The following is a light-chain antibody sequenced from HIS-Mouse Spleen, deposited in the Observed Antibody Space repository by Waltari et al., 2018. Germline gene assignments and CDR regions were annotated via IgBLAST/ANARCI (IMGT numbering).Light chain of an antibody. CDR1: NIGSKS. J-gene: IGLJ2*01. CDR3: QVWDSSSDHVV. Sequence: SYVLTQPPSVSVAPGKTARITCGGNNIGSKSVHWYQQKPGQAPVLVVCDDSDRPSGIPERFAGSNSGNTATLTISRGEAGDEADYYCQVWDSSSDHVVFGGGTKLTVL. V-gene: IGLV3-21*03. CDR2: DDS.